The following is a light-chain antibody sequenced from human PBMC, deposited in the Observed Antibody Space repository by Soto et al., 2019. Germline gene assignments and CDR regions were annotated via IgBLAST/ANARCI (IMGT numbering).Light chain of an antibody. CDR3: QQYGSSPRWT. Sequence: NELTQSPGTLSLSPGERATLSCRASRSVTSNFVAWYQQKPGHAPWLLVYGASTRAIDIPERFSGSGSGTDFSLTINRLEPEDFAVYFCQQYGSSPRWTFGQGTKVDIK. J-gene: IGKJ2*02. CDR1: RSVTSNF. V-gene: IGKV3-20*01. CDR2: GAS.